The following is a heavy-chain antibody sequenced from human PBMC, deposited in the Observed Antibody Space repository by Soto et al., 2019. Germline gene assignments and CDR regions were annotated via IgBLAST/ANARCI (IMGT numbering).Heavy chain of an antibody. Sequence: SETLSLTCTVSRGSISDDSYWNWIRQTPGKGLEWIGYIYRTGNTYYNPSLRSRVSISVDKSKSQFSLKLISVTAADTAVYFCARDEYQLLSSVSWFDSWGQGTLVTVSS. J-gene: IGHJ5*01. CDR2: IYRTGNT. CDR1: RGSISDDSY. V-gene: IGHV4-30-4*01. D-gene: IGHD2-2*01. CDR3: ARDEYQLLSSVSWFDS.